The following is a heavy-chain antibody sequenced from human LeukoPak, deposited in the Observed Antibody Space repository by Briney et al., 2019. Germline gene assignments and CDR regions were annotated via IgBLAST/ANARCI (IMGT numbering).Heavy chain of an antibody. D-gene: IGHD1-26*01. J-gene: IGHJ4*02. V-gene: IGHV3-74*01. CDR1: GFTFGSYW. CDR3: AKDNSYSGSVY. CDR2: IKSDGSN. Sequence: GGSLKLSCAAPGFTFGSYWMHWVRQAPGKGLVWVSRIKSDGSNYYADSVKGRFTISRDNSKNTLYLQMDSLRAGDTAVYYCAKDNSYSGSVYWGQGTLVTVSS.